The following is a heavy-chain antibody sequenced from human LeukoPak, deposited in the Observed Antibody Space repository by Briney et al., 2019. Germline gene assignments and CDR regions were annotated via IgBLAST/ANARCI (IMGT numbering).Heavy chain of an antibody. CDR3: ARGRTYYDSSGYYLYFDY. CDR1: GGSFSSYY. Sequence: KPSETLSLTCTVSGGSFSSYYWTWIRQPPGKGLEWIGYIYDSGSTNYNPSLKSRVTISVDTSKNQVSLNLSSVTAADTAVYYCARGRTYYDSSGYYLYFDYWGQGAPVTVSS. D-gene: IGHD3-22*01. CDR2: IYDSGST. J-gene: IGHJ4*02. V-gene: IGHV4-59*01.